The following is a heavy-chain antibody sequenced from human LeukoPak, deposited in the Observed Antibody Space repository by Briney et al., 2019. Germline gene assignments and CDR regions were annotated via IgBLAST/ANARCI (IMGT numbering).Heavy chain of an antibody. Sequence: LGESLKISCKGSGHSFTSYWISWVPQMPGKGLEWMGRIDPSDSYTNYSPSFQGHVTISADKSISTAYLQWSSLKASDTAMYYCAIRSSSWYSYGMDVWGQGTTVTVSS. D-gene: IGHD6-13*01. CDR3: AIRSSSWYSYGMDV. J-gene: IGHJ6*02. CDR2: IDPSDSYT. CDR1: GHSFTSYW. V-gene: IGHV5-10-1*01.